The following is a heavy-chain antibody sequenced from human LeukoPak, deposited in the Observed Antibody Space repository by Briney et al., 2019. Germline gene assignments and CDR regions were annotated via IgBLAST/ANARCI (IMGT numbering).Heavy chain of an antibody. CDR2: IYTSGST. CDR3: AAQYGDPLDY. V-gene: IGHV4-61*02. D-gene: IGHD4-17*01. Sequence: SGTLSLTCTVSGGSISSGSYYWSWIRQPAGKGLEWIGRIYTSGSTNYNPSLKSRVTISVDTSKNQFSLKLSSVTAADTAVYYCAAQYGDPLDYWGQGTLVTVSS. J-gene: IGHJ4*02. CDR1: GGSISSGSYY.